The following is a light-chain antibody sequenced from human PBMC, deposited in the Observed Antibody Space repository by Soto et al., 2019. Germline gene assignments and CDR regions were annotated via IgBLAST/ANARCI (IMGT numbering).Light chain of an antibody. CDR2: DVS. V-gene: IGLV2-14*01. J-gene: IGLJ3*02. CDR3: SSCTSSSTRV. CDR1: SSDVGGYNY. Sequence: QSALTQPASVSGSPGQSITISCTGTSSDVGGYNYVSWYQQHPGKAPKLMIYDVSNRPSGVSNRFSGSKSGNTASLTISGLQAEDEADYYCSSCTSSSTRVFGGGTTLTVL.